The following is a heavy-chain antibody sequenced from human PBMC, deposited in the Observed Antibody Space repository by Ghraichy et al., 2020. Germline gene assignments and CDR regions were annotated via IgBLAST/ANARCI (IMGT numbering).Heavy chain of an antibody. CDR2: IIPILGIA. CDR1: GGTFSTYT. CDR3: ARESTAGASPFAG. J-gene: IGHJ4*02. V-gene: IGHV1-69*04. D-gene: IGHD1-26*01. Sequence: SVKVSCKASGGTFSTYTISWVRQAPGQGLEWMGRIIPILGIANYAQKFQGRVTITADKSTSTAYMELRSLRSEDTAVYYCARESTAGASPFAGWGQGTLVTVSS.